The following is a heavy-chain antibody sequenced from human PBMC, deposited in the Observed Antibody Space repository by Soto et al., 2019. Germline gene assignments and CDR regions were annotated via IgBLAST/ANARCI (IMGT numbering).Heavy chain of an antibody. CDR3: AIQTGYDFWSGYPDYYYYGMDV. V-gene: IGHV1-8*01. J-gene: IGHJ6*02. D-gene: IGHD3-3*01. CDR1: GYTFTSYD. CDR2: MSHSSGNT. Sequence: ASVTVSCKASGYTFTSYDINWVRQAPGQGLEWIGWMSHSSGNTGYAQKFQGRVTMTRDTSISTVYMELSSLRSEDTAVYYCAIQTGYDFWSGYPDYYYYGMDVWGQGTTVTVSS.